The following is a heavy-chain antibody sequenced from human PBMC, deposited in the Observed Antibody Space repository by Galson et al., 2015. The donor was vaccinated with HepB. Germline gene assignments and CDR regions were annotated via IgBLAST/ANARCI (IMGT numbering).Heavy chain of an antibody. CDR3: AKDHNLWINYMDV. D-gene: IGHD1-1*01. V-gene: IGHV3-30*18. CDR2: VSYDGSNR. J-gene: IGHJ6*03. Sequence: SLRLSCAASGFTFSTYDMHWVRQAPGKGLEWVAVVSYDGSNRYYADSVTGRFTISRDNSKNTLYLQMNSLRAEDTAVYCCAKDHNLWINYMDVGGKGTTVTVSS. CDR1: GFTFSTYD.